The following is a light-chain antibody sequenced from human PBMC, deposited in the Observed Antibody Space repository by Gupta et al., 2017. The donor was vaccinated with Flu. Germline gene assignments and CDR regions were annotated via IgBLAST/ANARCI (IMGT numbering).Light chain of an antibody. J-gene: IGKJ4*01. V-gene: IGKV1-27*01. CDR1: QDISDS. CDR2: AAS. CDR3: QKFNGAPLS. Sequence: GDRITITCRASQDISDSLAWYQHKPGKGPSLLIYAASTLHSGVPSRFRGSGSGTEFTLTISSLQPEDFATYYCQKFNGAPLSFGGGTKVEI.